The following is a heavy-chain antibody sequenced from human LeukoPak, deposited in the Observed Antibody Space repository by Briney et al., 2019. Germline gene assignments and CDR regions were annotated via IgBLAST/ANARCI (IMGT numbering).Heavy chain of an antibody. D-gene: IGHD3-3*01. V-gene: IGHV1-18*01. Sequence: ASVKVSCKASGYAFTSYGISWVRQAPGQGLEWMGWISAYNGNTNYAQKLQGRVTMTTDTSTSTAYMELRSLRSDDTAVYYCARDRGRNYDFWSGYHPPDYWGRGTLVTVSS. CDR1: GYAFTSYG. J-gene: IGHJ4*02. CDR2: ISAYNGNT. CDR3: ARDRGRNYDFWSGYHPPDY.